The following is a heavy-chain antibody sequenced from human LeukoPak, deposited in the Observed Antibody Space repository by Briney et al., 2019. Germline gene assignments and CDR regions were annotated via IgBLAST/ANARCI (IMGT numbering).Heavy chain of an antibody. V-gene: IGHV4-59*01. CDR3: ARDRSSGSGKYYFDY. J-gene: IGHJ4*02. CDR2: IYYSGST. Sequence: SETLSLTCTVSGDSISSYYWSWIRQPPGKGLEWIGYIYYSGSTNYNPSLKSRVTISVDTSKNQFSLELSSMTTADTAVYYCARDRSSGSGKYYFDYWGQGTLVTVSS. D-gene: IGHD6-13*01. CDR1: GDSISSYY.